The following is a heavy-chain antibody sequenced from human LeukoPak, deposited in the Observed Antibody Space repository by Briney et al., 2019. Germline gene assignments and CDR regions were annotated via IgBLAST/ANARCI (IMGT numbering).Heavy chain of an antibody. CDR3: AKNVVRTFDY. V-gene: IGHV3-23*01. J-gene: IGHJ4*02. D-gene: IGHD2-15*01. Sequence: GGSLRLSCVASGFTFSSNAMSWVRQAPGKGLEWVSIISGSGVTTYSADSVKGRPVISRDNSKNTLYLQMSSLRVEDTAVYYCAKNVVRTFDYWGLGTLVTVSS. CDR2: ISGSGVTT. CDR1: GFTFSSNA.